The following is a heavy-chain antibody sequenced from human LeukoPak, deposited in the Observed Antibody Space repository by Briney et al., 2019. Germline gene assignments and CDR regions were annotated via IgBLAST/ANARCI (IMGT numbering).Heavy chain of an antibody. D-gene: IGHD3-3*01. CDR2: IITIFGTP. V-gene: IGHV1-69*13. Sequence: GASVKVSCKASGDTFSSYAISWGWQAPGQGLEWMGGIITIFGTPRYAQKFQGRVTITADESTSTAYMELSSLTSEDTAVYYCASLKGYDFWSGYYGWGQGTRVTVSS. CDR3: ASLKGYDFWSGYYG. CDR1: GDTFSSYA. J-gene: IGHJ4*02.